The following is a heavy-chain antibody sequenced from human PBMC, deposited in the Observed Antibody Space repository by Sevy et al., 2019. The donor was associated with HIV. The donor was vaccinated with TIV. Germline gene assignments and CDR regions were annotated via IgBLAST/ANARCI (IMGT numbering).Heavy chain of an antibody. CDR3: ACVPSYYYGSAMYFNY. Sequence: ASVKVSCKASGYNFASDGFSWVRQAPGQGLEWMGWIGVYNGNAKYAQVFQDRFTMTTDTSTSTAYMELRSLRSDDTSGYYWACVPSYYYGSAMYFNYWGQGNLVTVSS. CDR1: GYNFASDG. J-gene: IGHJ4*02. D-gene: IGHD3-10*01. CDR2: IGVYNGNA. V-gene: IGHV1-18*04.